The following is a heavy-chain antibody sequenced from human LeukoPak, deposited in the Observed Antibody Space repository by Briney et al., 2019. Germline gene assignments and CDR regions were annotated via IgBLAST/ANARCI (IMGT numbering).Heavy chain of an antibody. D-gene: IGHD3-10*01. J-gene: IGHJ5*02. CDR1: GCSISSYY. CDR3: ARDPRGVGWFDP. Sequence: SETLSLTCTVSGCSISSYYWSWIRQPPGKGLEWIGYIYYSGSTNYNPSLKSRVTISVDTSKNQFSLKLSSVTAADTAVYYCARDPRGVGWFDPWGRGTLVSVSS. CDR2: IYYSGST. V-gene: IGHV4-59*01.